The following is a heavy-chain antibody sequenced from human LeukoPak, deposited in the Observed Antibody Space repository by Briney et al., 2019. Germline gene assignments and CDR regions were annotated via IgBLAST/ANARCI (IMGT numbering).Heavy chain of an antibody. CDR2: IIPIFGTA. V-gene: IGHV1-69*13. D-gene: IGHD1-26*01. CDR1: GGTFSSYA. CDR3: ARDDGPGATPFY. Sequence: ASVKVSCKASGGTFSSYAISWVRQAPGQGLEWMGGIIPIFGTANYAQKFQGRVTITADESTSTAYMELSSLRSEDTAVYYCARDDGPGATPFYWGQGTLVTVSS. J-gene: IGHJ4*02.